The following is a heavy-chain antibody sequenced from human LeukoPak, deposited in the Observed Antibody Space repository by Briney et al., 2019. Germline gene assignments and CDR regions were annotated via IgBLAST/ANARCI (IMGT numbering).Heavy chain of an antibody. J-gene: IGHJ4*02. D-gene: IGHD2-15*01. Sequence: ASVKVSCKASGYTFTSYGISWVRQAPGQGLEWMGWISGYGNTNYAQKLQGRVTMTTDTSTSTAYMELRSLRSDDTAVYYCARGRYCSGGSCYLLAYWGQGTLVTVSS. CDR1: GYTFTSYG. CDR2: ISGYGNT. V-gene: IGHV1-18*01. CDR3: ARGRYCSGGSCYLLAY.